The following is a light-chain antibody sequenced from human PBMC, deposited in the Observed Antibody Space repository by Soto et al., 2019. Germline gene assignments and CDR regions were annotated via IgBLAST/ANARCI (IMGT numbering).Light chain of an antibody. V-gene: IGKV3-15*01. CDR1: QSVSSN. J-gene: IGKJ1*01. CDR3: EQYNNWPPSWT. Sequence: EIVMTQSPATLSVSPGERATLSCRASQSVSSNLAWYQQKPGQAPRLLIYGASTRATGIPARFSGSGSRTEFTLNISSLQSEDFAVYYCEQYNNWPPSWTFDQGTKVEIK. CDR2: GAS.